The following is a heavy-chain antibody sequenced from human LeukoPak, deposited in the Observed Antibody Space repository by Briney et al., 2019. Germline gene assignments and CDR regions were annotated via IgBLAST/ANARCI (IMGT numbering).Heavy chain of an antibody. D-gene: IGHD6-13*01. J-gene: IGHJ4*02. Sequence: PGGSLRLSCAASGFTFSRNLMTWVRQAQGKGLEWVANIYQDGSEKYYVDSVRGRITISRDNAKNTLYLQMNSLRAEDTAVYFCASERPSSSWYDYWGQGTLVTVSS. CDR2: IYQDGSEK. CDR1: GFTFSRNL. CDR3: ASERPSSSWYDY. V-gene: IGHV3-7*01.